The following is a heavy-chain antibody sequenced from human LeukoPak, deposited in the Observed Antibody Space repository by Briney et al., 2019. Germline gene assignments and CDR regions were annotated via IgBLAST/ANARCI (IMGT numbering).Heavy chain of an antibody. D-gene: IGHD2-21*02. CDR1: GFTFSSYA. Sequence: PGGSLRLSCAASGFTFSSYAMSWVRRAPGKGLEWVSAISGSGGSTYYADSVKGRFTISRDNSKNTLYLQMNSLRAEDTAVYYCAKAFPYCGGDCYYYYYYYGMDVWGQGTTVTVSS. V-gene: IGHV3-23*01. CDR2: ISGSGGST. J-gene: IGHJ6*02. CDR3: AKAFPYCGGDCYYYYYYYGMDV.